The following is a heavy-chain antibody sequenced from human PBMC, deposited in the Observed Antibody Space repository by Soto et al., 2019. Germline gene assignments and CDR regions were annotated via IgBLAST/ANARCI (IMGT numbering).Heavy chain of an antibody. V-gene: IGHV3-23*01. Sequence: EVQLLESGGGLVQPGGSLRLSCAASGFTFSSYAMCWVRQAPGKGLEWVSAISGSGGSTYYADSVKGRFTNSRNNSKNTLYLQMNSLRAEDKAVYYCLVGGSSSGMDVWGQGTTVTVSS. J-gene: IGHJ6*02. CDR3: LVGGSSSGMDV. CDR2: ISGSGGST. CDR1: GFTFSSYA. D-gene: IGHD1-26*01.